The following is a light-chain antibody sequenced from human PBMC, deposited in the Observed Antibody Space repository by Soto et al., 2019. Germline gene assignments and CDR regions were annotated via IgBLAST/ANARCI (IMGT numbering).Light chain of an antibody. CDR1: SSNIGGNS. J-gene: IGLJ1*01. CDR3: GSWDSSLSAYV. Sequence: QSVMTQPPSVSAAPGQKVTISCSGSSSNIGGNSVSWYQQLPGTAPKLLIYDDNKRPSGIPDRFSGSKSGTSATLGITGFQTGDEADYNCGSWDSSLSAYVFGTGTQLTVL. CDR2: DDN. V-gene: IGLV1-51*01.